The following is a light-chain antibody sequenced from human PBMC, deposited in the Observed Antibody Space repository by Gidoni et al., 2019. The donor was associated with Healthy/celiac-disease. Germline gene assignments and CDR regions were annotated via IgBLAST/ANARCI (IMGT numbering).Light chain of an antibody. J-gene: IGKJ4*01. CDR2: GAS. CDR1: QSVSSSY. CDR3: QQDYNPLT. V-gene: IGKV3D-7*01. Sequence: EIVMTQSPATLSLSPGERATLSCRASQSVSSSYLSWYQQKPGQAPRLLIYGASTRATGIPARFSGSGSGTDFPLTISSLQPEDFAVYYCQQDYNPLTFGGGTKVEIK.